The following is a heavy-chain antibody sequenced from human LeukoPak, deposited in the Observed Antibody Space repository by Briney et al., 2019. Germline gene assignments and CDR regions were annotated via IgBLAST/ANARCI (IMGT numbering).Heavy chain of an antibody. CDR2: INPNSGGS. D-gene: IGHD6-13*01. J-gene: IGHJ4*02. V-gene: IGHV1-2*02. CDR3: ARGAPGYSSSQYYFDY. Sequence: ASVKVSCKASGYTFTGYCMHWGRQAPGQGLEWMGWINPNSGGSNYAQRFQGRVTMTRDTSISTAYMELSRLRSDDTAVYYCARGAPGYSSSQYYFDYWGQGTLVTVSS. CDR1: GYTFTGYC.